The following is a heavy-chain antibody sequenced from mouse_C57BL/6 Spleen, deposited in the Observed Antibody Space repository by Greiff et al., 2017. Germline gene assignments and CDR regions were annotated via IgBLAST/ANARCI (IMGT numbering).Heavy chain of an antibody. CDR3: ARAYYSNYVFDY. Sequence: QVQLQQPGAELVMPGASVKLSCKASGYTFTSYWMHWVKPRPGQGLEWIGEIDPSDSYTNYNQKFKGKSTLTVEKSSSTAYMQLSSLTSDDSAVYYCARAYYSNYVFDYWGQGTTLTVSS. V-gene: IGHV1-69*01. J-gene: IGHJ2*01. CDR1: GYTFTSYW. CDR2: IDPSDSYT. D-gene: IGHD2-5*01.